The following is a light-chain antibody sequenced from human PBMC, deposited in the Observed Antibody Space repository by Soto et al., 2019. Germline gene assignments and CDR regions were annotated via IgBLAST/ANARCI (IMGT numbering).Light chain of an antibody. J-gene: IGKJ1*01. CDR1: QDVRSSY. CDR2: ATS. CDR3: QQYNNWPRT. V-gene: IGKV3D-15*01. Sequence: ETVMTQSPATLSVSPGERVTLSCSASQDVRSSYLAWYQHKPGQAPRLLIYATSTRVTGIPDRFSGSGSGTDFTLTISSLQFEDFAVYYCQQYNNWPRTFGQGTKVDIK.